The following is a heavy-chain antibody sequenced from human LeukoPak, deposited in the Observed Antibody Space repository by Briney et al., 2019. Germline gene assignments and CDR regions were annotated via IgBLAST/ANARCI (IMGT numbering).Heavy chain of an antibody. CDR1: GFTFSSYG. J-gene: IGHJ4*02. CDR2: ISYDGSNK. D-gene: IGHD1-26*01. Sequence: PGRSLRLSCAASGFTFSSYGMHWVRQAPGKGLEWVAVISYDGSNKYYADSVKGRFTISRDNSKNTLYPQMNSLRAEDTAVYYCANRGDSGSPDYWGQGTLVTVSS. V-gene: IGHV3-30*18. CDR3: ANRGDSGSPDY.